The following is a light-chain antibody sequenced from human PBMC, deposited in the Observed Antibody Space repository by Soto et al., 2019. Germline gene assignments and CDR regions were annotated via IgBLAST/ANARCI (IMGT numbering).Light chain of an antibody. CDR2: AAS. J-gene: IGKJ3*01. CDR1: QSLLHSNGYNY. V-gene: IGKV2-28*01. CDR3: QQTNHFPFT. Sequence: EIVLTQSPLSLPVTPGEPASISCRSSQSLLHSNGYNYVDWYLQKPGQSPQLLIYAASTLHIGVPSRFRGSGSGTAFTLTISSLQPEDFATYFCQQTNHFPFTFGPGTKVDIK.